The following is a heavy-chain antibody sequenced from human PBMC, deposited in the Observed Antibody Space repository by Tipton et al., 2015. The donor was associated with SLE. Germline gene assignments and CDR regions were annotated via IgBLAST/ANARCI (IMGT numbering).Heavy chain of an antibody. CDR2: IYYSGST. Sequence: TLSLTCTVSGGSISSSSYYWGWIRQPPGKWLEWIGSIYYSGSTYYNPSLKSRVTISVDTSKNKFSLNLSSVTAADTAVYYCARGRGAGFNYYYYGMDVWGQGHTVSVS. CDR3: ARGRGAGFNYYYYGMDV. V-gene: IGHV4-39*07. J-gene: IGHJ6*01. D-gene: IGHD1-26*01. CDR1: GGSISSSSYY.